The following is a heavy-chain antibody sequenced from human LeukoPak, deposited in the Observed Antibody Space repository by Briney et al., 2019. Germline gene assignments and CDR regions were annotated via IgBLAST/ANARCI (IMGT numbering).Heavy chain of an antibody. CDR3: AKISSSAESNFDY. V-gene: IGHV3-30*02. CDR2: IWPDGSKK. CDR1: GFTFSTYA. D-gene: IGHD6-25*01. J-gene: IGHJ4*02. Sequence: GGSLRLSCAASGFTFSTYAMRWVRQAPGKGLEWVAFIWPDGSKKYYADSVKGRFAISRENSKNTVYLQMNDLRPEDTALYFCAKISSSAESNFDYWGQGTLLTVSS.